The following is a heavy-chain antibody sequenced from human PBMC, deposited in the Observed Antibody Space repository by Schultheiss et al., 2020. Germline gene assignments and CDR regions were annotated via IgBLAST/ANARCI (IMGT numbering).Heavy chain of an antibody. V-gene: IGHV3-9*01. CDR1: GFTFDDYA. CDR2: ISWNSGSI. D-gene: IGHD3-10*01. Sequence: GGSLRLSCAASGFTFDDYAMHWVRQAPGKGLEWVSGISWNSGSIGYADSVKGRFTISRDNAKNSLYLQMNSLRAEDTALYYCAKGPRPNYYGSGSCFDYWGQGTLVTVS. CDR3: AKGPRPNYYGSGSCFDY. J-gene: IGHJ4*02.